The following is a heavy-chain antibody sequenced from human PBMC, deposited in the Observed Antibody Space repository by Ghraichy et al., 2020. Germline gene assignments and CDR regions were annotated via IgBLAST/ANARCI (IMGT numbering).Heavy chain of an antibody. CDR2: ISGSGGNT. Sequence: GGSLRLSCAASGFTFSSYTMSWVRQAPGKGLEWVSAISGSGGNTYYADSVKGRFTFSRDNSKNALYLQMNSLRAEDTAVYYCAKDAGRGGGCCFHRWGRGTLVAVSS. D-gene: IGHD6-13*01. CDR1: GFTFSSYT. V-gene: IGHV3-23*01. J-gene: IGHJ1*01. CDR3: AKDAGRGGGCCFHR.